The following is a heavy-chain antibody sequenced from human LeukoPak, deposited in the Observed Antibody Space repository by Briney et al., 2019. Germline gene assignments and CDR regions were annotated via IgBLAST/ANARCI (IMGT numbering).Heavy chain of an antibody. Sequence: GGSLRLSCAASGVTFSSYGMHWVRQAPGKGLEWVAVISYDGSNKYYTDSVKGRFTISRDNSKNTLYLQMNSLRAEDTAVYYCAGDRATSYFDYWGQGALVTISS. CDR1: GVTFSSYG. CDR2: ISYDGSNK. CDR3: AGDRATSYFDY. D-gene: IGHD1-26*01. V-gene: IGHV3-30*03. J-gene: IGHJ4*02.